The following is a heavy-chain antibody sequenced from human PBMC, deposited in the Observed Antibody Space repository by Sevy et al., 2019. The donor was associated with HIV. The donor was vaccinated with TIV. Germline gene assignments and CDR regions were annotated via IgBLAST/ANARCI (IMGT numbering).Heavy chain of an antibody. CDR2: IIPIFGTA. D-gene: IGHD2-2*01. CDR3: ARDRALHCSSTSCYGFYYYGMDV. J-gene: IGHJ6*02. Sequence: SVKVSCKASGGTFSSYAISWVRQAPGQGLEWMGGIIPIFGTANYAQKFQGRVTITADESTSTAYMELSSLRSEDTAVYYSARDRALHCSSTSCYGFYYYGMDVWGQGTTVTVSS. V-gene: IGHV1-69*13. CDR1: GGTFSSYA.